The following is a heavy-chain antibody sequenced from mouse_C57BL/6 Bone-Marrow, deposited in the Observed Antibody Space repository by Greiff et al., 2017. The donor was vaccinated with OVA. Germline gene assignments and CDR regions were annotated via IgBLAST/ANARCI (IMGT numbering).Heavy chain of an antibody. CDR1: GYTFTSYW. Sequence: EVQLQQSGTVLARPGASVKMSCKTSGYTFTSYWMHWVKQRPGPGLEWIWAIYPGNSDTSYNQKFKGKAKLTAVTSASTAYMELSSLTNEDSAVYYCTRWVYYRDYYAMDYWGQGTSVTVSS. V-gene: IGHV1-5*01. D-gene: IGHD2-12*01. J-gene: IGHJ4*01. CDR3: TRWVYYRDYYAMDY. CDR2: IYPGNSDT.